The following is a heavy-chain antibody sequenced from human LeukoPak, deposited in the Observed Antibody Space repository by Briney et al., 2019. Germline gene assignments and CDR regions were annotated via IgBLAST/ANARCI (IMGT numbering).Heavy chain of an antibody. V-gene: IGHV4-59*12. J-gene: IGHJ4*02. CDR3: ASEIAAAGTHRFDY. CDR2: IYHSGST. CDR1: GGSISSYY. Sequence: PSETLSLTCTVSGGSISSYYWSWIRQPPGKGLEWIGEIYHSGSTNYNPSLKSRVTISVDKSKNQFSLKLSSVTAADTAVYYCASEIAAAGTHRFDYWGQGTLVTVSS. D-gene: IGHD6-13*01.